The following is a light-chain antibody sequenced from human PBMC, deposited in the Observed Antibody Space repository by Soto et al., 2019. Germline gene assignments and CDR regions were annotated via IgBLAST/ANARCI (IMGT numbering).Light chain of an antibody. CDR2: EVS. V-gene: IGLV2-23*02. J-gene: IGLJ2*01. CDR3: CSYAGSSTLL. CDR1: SSDVGSYNL. Sequence: QSALTQPASVSGSPGQSITISCTGTSSDVGSYNLVSWYQQHPGKAPKLMIYEVSKRPSGVSTRFSGSKSGNTASLTISGLHTEDEADYYCCSYAGSSTLLFGGGTKLTVL.